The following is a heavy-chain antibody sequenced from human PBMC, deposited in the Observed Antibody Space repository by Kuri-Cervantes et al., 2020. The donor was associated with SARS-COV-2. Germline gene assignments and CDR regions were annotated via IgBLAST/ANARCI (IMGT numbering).Heavy chain of an antibody. Sequence: SETLSLTCTVSGGSIDSSSIYWGWIRQPPGKGLGWIGNIYYTGTTYYNPSLKSRVTISVDTSKEQFSLKLSSVTAADTAIYYCATFTVTTKFDNWGQGTLVTVSS. D-gene: IGHD4-17*01. J-gene: IGHJ4*02. CDR3: ATFTVTTKFDN. CDR1: GGSIDSSSIY. CDR2: IYYTGTT. V-gene: IGHV4-39*01.